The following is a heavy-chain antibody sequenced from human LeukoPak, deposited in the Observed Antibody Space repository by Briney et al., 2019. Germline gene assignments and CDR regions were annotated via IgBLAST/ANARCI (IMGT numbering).Heavy chain of an antibody. Sequence: SVKVSCKASVGTFSSYAISWVRQAPGQGLEWMGRIISILGIANYAQKFQGRVTITADKSTSTAFMELSSLRSEDTAVYYCARIKVVPATYYYYYGMDVWGQGTTVTVSS. J-gene: IGHJ6*02. V-gene: IGHV1-69*04. CDR1: VGTFSSYA. CDR2: IISILGIA. CDR3: ARIKVVPATYYYYYGMDV. D-gene: IGHD2-2*01.